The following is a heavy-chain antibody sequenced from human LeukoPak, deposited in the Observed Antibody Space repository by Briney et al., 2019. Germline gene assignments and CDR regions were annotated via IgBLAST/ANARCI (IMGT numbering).Heavy chain of an antibody. J-gene: IGHJ4*02. Sequence: GSLRLSCAGSGFSFNRYGMNWVRQAPGKGPEWVSYISSSSDSIHYADSVKGRFTMSRDNTKNSLYLQMNSLRAEDTAVYYCARASRDGYDYWGQGTLVTVSS. D-gene: IGHD5-24*01. CDR2: ISSSSDSI. CDR1: GFSFNRYG. V-gene: IGHV3-48*04. CDR3: ARASRDGYDY.